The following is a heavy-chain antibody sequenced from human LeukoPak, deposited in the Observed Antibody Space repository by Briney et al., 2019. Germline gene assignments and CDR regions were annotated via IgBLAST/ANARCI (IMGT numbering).Heavy chain of an antibody. D-gene: IGHD5-18*01. Sequence: PSETLSLTCTVSGGSISSYYWSWIRQPPGKGLEWIGYIYYSGSTNYNPSLKSRVTISVDTSKNQFSLKLSSVTAAATAVYYCARDRSYGYTLDVWGKGTTVTVSS. CDR1: GGSISSYY. CDR2: IYYSGST. CDR3: ARDRSYGYTLDV. V-gene: IGHV4-59*01. J-gene: IGHJ6*04.